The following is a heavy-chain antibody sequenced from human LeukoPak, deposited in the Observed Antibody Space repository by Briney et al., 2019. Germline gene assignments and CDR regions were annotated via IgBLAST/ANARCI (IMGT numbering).Heavy chain of an antibody. CDR2: ISGSGGST. Sequence: GGSLRLSCAASGFTFSSYAMSWVRQAPGKGLEWVSAISGSGGSTYYADSVKGRFTISRDNSKNTLYLQMNSLRAEDTAVYYCAKDPTKAWIQLSGEEYWGQGTLVTVSS. V-gene: IGHV3-23*01. J-gene: IGHJ4*02. CDR1: GFTFSSYA. CDR3: AKDPTKAWIQLSGEEY. D-gene: IGHD5-18*01.